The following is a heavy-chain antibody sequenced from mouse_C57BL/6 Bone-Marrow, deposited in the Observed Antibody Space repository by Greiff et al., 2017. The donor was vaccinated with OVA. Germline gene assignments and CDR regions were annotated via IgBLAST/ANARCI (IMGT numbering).Heavy chain of an antibody. CDR1: GYTFTTYP. Sequence: VKLMESGAELVKPGASVKMSCKASGYTFTTYPLEWMKQNHGTSLEWIGNFHPYNDDTKYNEKVKGKATLTVEKSSSTVYLELSRLTSDDSAVYYCARPGDYDGDWFAYWGQGTLVTVSA. CDR3: ARPGDYDGDWFAY. J-gene: IGHJ3*01. CDR2: FHPYNDDT. D-gene: IGHD2-4*01. V-gene: IGHV1-47*01.